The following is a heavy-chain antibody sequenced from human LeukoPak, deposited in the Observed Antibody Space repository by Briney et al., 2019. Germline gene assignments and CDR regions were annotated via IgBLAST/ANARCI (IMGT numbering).Heavy chain of an antibody. J-gene: IGHJ4*02. CDR3: TRDKNYSFDY. V-gene: IGHV3-74*01. Sequence: GGSLSLSCAASGFTFSSYRMDWVRQAPGKGLVWVSRISTDGSSTTYADSVKGRFTISRDNAKNTLFLQMNSLRAEDTAVYYCTRDKNYSFDYWGQGILVTVSS. CDR2: ISTDGSST. CDR1: GFTFSSYR. D-gene: IGHD1-7*01.